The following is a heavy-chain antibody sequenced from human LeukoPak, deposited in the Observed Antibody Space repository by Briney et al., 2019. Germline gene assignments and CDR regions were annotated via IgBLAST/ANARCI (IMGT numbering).Heavy chain of an antibody. D-gene: IGHD3-3*01. CDR1: GFTFSSYA. J-gene: IGHJ4*02. Sequence: GRSLRLSCAASGFTFSSYAMHWVRQAPGKGLEWVAVISYDGSNKYYADSVKGRFTISRDNSMNTLYLRMNSLRAEDTAVYYCARDKSAKGYFDYWGQGTLVTVSS. V-gene: IGHV3-30*04. CDR3: ARDKSAKGYFDY. CDR2: ISYDGSNK.